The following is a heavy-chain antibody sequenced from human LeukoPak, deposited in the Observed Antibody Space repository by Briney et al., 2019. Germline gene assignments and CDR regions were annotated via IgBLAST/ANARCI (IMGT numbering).Heavy chain of an antibody. V-gene: IGHV4-59*01. D-gene: IGHD6-19*01. Sequence: SETLSLTCTVSGGSISSYYWSWIRQPPGKGLEWIGYIYYSGSTNYNPSLKSRVTISVDTSKNQFSLKLSSVTAADTAVYYCARDRYVAGIHYCYMDVWGKGTTVTVSS. CDR1: GGSISSYY. CDR3: ARDRYVAGIHYCYMDV. J-gene: IGHJ6*03. CDR2: IYYSGST.